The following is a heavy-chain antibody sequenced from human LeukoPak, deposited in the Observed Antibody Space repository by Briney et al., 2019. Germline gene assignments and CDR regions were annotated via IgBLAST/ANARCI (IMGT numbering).Heavy chain of an antibody. V-gene: IGHV4-31*03. J-gene: IGHJ5*02. Sequence: SETLSLTCTVSGGSISSGGYYWSWIRQHPGKGLEWIGYIYYSGSTYYNPSLKSRVTISVDTSKNQFSLKLSSVTAADTAVYYCARGQVVYSSSSGGNWFDPWGQGTLVTVSS. CDR3: ARGQVVYSSSSGGNWFDP. CDR1: GGSISSGGYY. CDR2: IYYSGST. D-gene: IGHD6-6*01.